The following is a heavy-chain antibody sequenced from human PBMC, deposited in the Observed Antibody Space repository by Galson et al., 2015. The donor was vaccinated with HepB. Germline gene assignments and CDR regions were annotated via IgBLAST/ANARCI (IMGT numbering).Heavy chain of an antibody. CDR2: IYYSGST. D-gene: IGHD6-19*01. V-gene: IGHV4-59*08. CDR3: ARTRSGWYGY. CDR1: GGSISSYY. Sequence: SETLSLTCTVSGGSISSYYWSWIRQPPGKGLEWIGYIYYSGSTNYNPSLKSRVTISVDTSKNQFSLKLSSVTAADTAVYYCARTRSGWYGYWGQGTLVTVSS. J-gene: IGHJ4*02.